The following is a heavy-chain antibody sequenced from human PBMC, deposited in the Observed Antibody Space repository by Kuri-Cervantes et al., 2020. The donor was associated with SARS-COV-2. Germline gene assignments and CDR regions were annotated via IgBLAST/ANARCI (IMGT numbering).Heavy chain of an antibody. V-gene: IGHV1-18*01. CDR2: ISAYNGNT. CDR3: ARAVNEPTGITLDIVVVPAIRHSYYYYMDV. CDR1: GYTFTSYG. D-gene: IGHD2-2*03. Sequence: ASVKVSCKASGYTFTSYGISWVRQAPGQGLEWMGWISAYNGNTNYAQKLQGRVTMTTDTSTSTAYMELRSLRSDDTAVYYCARAVNEPTGITLDIVVVPAIRHSYYYYMDVWGKGTTVTVSS. J-gene: IGHJ6*03.